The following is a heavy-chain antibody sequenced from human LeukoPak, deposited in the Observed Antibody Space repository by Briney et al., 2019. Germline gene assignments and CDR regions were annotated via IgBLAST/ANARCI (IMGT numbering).Heavy chain of an antibody. CDR1: GYTFTSYG. J-gene: IGHJ4*02. CDR3: ALYSSSSGFDY. CDR2: ISAYNGNT. V-gene: IGHV1-18*01. D-gene: IGHD6-6*01. Sequence: GAPVKVSCKASGYTFTSYGISWVRQAPGQGLEWMGWISAYNGNTNYAQKLQGRVTITADKSTSTAYMELSSLRSEDTAVYYCALYSSSSGFDYWGQGTLVTVSS.